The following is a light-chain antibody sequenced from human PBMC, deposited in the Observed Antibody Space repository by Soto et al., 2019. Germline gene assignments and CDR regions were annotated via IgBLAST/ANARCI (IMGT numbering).Light chain of an antibody. Sequence: DIQMTQSPSTLSASVGDRVTITCRDSQSISSWLAWYQQKPGKAPKLLIYKASTLKSGVPSRFSGSGSGTEFTLTISSLQPDDFATYYCQQYNSYWTFGQGTKVDIK. CDR1: QSISSW. CDR2: KAS. V-gene: IGKV1-5*03. J-gene: IGKJ1*01. CDR3: QQYNSYWT.